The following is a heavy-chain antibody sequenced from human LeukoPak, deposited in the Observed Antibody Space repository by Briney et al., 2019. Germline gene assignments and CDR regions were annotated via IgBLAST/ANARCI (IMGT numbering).Heavy chain of an antibody. Sequence: PGGSLRLSCAASGFTFRSYWMSWVRQAPGKGLEWVANINLDGSEKYYVDSVKGRYTISRDNAKNSLYLQMRSLRAEDTAIYYCARDSPYSDSFAYDHWGQGTLVTVSS. CDR1: GFTFRSYW. D-gene: IGHD1-26*01. CDR2: INLDGSEK. V-gene: IGHV3-7*01. J-gene: IGHJ5*02. CDR3: ARDSPYSDSFAYDH.